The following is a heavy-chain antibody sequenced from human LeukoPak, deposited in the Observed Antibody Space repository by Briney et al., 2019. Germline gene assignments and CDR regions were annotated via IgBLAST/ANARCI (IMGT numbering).Heavy chain of an antibody. V-gene: IGHV4-39*07. CDR2: IYYTGTA. J-gene: IGHJ5*02. Sequence: SETLSLTCTVSGASIRGSDYYWDWIRQTPGKGLEWIAAIYYTGTAYYNPSLKSRVTISVDTSKNQFSLKVSSVTAADTAAYYCVRDDAFVRGPIARNWFDPWGQGVLVTVSS. CDR1: GASIRGSDYY. CDR3: VRDDAFVRGPIARNWFDP. D-gene: IGHD3-10*01.